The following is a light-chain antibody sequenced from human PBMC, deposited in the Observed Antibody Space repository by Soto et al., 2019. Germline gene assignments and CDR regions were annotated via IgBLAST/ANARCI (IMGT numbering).Light chain of an antibody. CDR3: QQRINWIT. CDR1: QSVSSSY. CDR2: DAS. J-gene: IGKJ4*01. V-gene: IGKV3D-20*02. Sequence: EIRLSHPPGTLFLTPGERATLSCRASQSVSSSYVAWYQQKPGPATRLLIYDASNRATGIPDRFSGSGSGTDFTLTISSVEPEDFAVYCCQQRINWITFGGGTRVEIK.